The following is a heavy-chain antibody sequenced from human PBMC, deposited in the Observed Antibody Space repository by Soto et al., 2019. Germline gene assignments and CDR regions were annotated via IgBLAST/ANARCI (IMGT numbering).Heavy chain of an antibody. CDR2: ISGSGGST. CDR3: AKDLYSGYDFGY. Sequence: PGGSLRLSCAASGFTFSSYAMRWVRQAPGKGLEWVSAISGSGGSTYYADSVKGRFTISRDNSKNTLYLQMNSLRAEDTAVYYCAKDLYSGYDFGYWGQGTLVTVSS. V-gene: IGHV3-23*01. J-gene: IGHJ4*02. D-gene: IGHD5-12*01. CDR1: GFTFSSYA.